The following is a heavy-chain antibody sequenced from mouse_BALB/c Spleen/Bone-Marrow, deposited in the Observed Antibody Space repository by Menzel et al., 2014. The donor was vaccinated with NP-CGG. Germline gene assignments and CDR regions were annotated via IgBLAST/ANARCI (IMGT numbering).Heavy chain of an antibody. V-gene: IGHV1-74*01. CDR1: GYSFTNYW. CDR2: IHPPDSET. CDR3: AKFGNYEGFAY. D-gene: IGHD2-10*02. J-gene: IGHJ3*01. Sequence: QVHVKQSGAELVRPGASVKLSCKASGYSFTNYWMNWVKQRPGQGLEWIGMIHPPDSETRLNQKFKDKATLTVDKSSSTAYIQLTSPTSEDSAVYYCAKFGNYEGFAYWGQGTLVTVSA.